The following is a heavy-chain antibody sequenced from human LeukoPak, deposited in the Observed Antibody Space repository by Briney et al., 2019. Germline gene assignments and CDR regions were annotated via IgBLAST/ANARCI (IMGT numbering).Heavy chain of an antibody. CDR1: GGSISSYY. J-gene: IGHJ5*02. Sequence: PSETLSLTCTVSGGSISSYYWSWIRQPPGKGLEWIGYIYYSGSTNYNPSLKSRVTISVDTSKNQFSLKLSSVTAADTAVYYCARDRVPAAMVYWFDHWGQGTLVTVSS. CDR3: ARDRVPAAMVYWFDH. CDR2: IYYSGST. V-gene: IGHV4-59*01. D-gene: IGHD2-2*01.